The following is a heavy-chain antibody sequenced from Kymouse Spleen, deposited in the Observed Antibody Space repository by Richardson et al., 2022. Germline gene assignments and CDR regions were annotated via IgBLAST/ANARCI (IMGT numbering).Heavy chain of an antibody. CDR1: GGSISSSSYY. V-gene: IGHV4-39*01. D-gene: IGHD3-9*01. J-gene: IGHJ3*02. Sequence: QLQLQESGPGLVKPSETLSLTCTVSGGSISSSSYYWGWIRQPPGKGLEWIGSIYYSGSTYYNPSLKSRVTISVDTSKNQFSLKLSSVTAADTAVYYCASVLRYFDWLLPDAFDIWGQGTMVTVSS. CDR3: ASVLRYFDWLLPDAFDI. CDR2: IYYSGST.